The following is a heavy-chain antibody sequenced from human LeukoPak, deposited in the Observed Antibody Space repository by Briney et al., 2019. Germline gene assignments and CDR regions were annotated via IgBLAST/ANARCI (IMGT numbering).Heavy chain of an antibody. V-gene: IGHV3-23*01. CDR2: MSGSGGSA. Sequence: GGSLRLSCAASGFTFSSYAMSWVRQAPGKGLEWVSAMSGSGGSARYANSVKGRFTISRDNSKNTLWLQMNNLRVEDTAIYYCAKNDHLPLYGSETYYARHFDYWGQGTLVTVSS. J-gene: IGHJ4*02. D-gene: IGHD3-10*01. CDR1: GFTFSSYA. CDR3: AKNDHLPLYGSETYYARHFDY.